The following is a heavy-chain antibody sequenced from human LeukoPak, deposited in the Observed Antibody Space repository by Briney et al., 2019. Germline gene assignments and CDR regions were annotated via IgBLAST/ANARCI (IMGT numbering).Heavy chain of an antibody. CDR1: GGSISSSSYY. V-gene: IGHV3-23*01. J-gene: IGHJ4*02. CDR2: ISGSDGTT. CDR3: ARAQTYGDYRLLLDY. D-gene: IGHD4-17*01. Sequence: ETLSLTCTVSGGSISSSSYYWGWIRQPPGKGLEWVSAISGSDGTTYYADSVKGRFTISRDNSKYTLSLQMNSLRAEDTALYYCARAQTYGDYRLLLDYWGQGTLVTVSS.